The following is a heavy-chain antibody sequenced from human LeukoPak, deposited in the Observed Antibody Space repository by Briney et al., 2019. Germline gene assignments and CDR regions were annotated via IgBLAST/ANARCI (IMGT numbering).Heavy chain of an antibody. CDR3: ARIGYCTNGVCYLYYYYGMDV. Sequence: SETLSLTCTVSGGSISSGGHSWSWIRQPPGKGLEWIGYIYHSGSGSTYYNPSLKSRVTISVDTSKNQFSLKLSSVTAADTAVYYCARIGYCTNGVCYLYYYYGMDVWGQGTTVTVSS. V-gene: IGHV4-30-2*01. CDR1: GGSISSGGHS. D-gene: IGHD2-8*01. J-gene: IGHJ6*02. CDR2: IYHSGSGST.